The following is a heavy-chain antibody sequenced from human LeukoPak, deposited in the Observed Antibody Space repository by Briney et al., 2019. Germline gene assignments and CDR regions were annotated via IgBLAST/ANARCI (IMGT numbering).Heavy chain of an antibody. CDR2: IRYDGDVK. CDR1: GFTFNRHA. Sequence: GGSLRLSCAASGFTFNRHAMYWVRQTPGKGLEWVSFIRYDGDVKYYADSVKGRFTISRDNAKNSLYLQMNSLRAEDTAVYYCAGLGITMIGGVWGKGTTVTISS. J-gene: IGHJ6*04. D-gene: IGHD3-10*01. V-gene: IGHV3-33*07. CDR3: AGLGITMIGGV.